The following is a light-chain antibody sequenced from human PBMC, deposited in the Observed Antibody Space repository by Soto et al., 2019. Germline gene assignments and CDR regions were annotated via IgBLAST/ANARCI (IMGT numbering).Light chain of an antibody. CDR3: QQYNNWPRT. V-gene: IGKV3-15*01. CDR1: QSVSGN. Sequence: EIVMTQSPATLSVSPGERATLSLMASQSVSGNLAWYQQKPGQAPRLLIYGASTRATGIPARFSGGGSGTEFTLTISSLQSEDFAVYYCQQYNNWPRTFGQGTKVDIK. CDR2: GAS. J-gene: IGKJ1*01.